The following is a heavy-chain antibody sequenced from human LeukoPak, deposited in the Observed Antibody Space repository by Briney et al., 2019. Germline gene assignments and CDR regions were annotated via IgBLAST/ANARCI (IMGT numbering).Heavy chain of an antibody. CDR3: ATPARGGSALP. Sequence: GGSLRLSCAASGFSFSSYWMSWVRQAPGKGLERVANIQHDGSEHYYLASVKGRFTISRDNTKKSLFLQIDSLRAEDTAVYYCATPARGGSALPWGQGTLVTVSS. V-gene: IGHV3-7*01. CDR2: IQHDGSEH. J-gene: IGHJ5*02. D-gene: IGHD6-19*01. CDR1: GFSFSSYW.